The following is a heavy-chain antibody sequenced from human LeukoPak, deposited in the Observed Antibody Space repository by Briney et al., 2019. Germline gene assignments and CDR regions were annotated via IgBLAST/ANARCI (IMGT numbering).Heavy chain of an antibody. V-gene: IGHV3-21*01. Sequence: GGSLRLSCAASGFTFSSYSMNWVRQAPGKGLEWVSSISSSSSYIYYADSVKGRFTISRDNAKNSLYLQMNSLRAEDTAVYYRARDSLSAYDILTGYYIGLRGVVDYWGQGTLVTVSS. CDR3: ARDSLSAYDILTGYYIGLRGVVDY. CDR2: ISSSSSYI. J-gene: IGHJ4*02. CDR1: GFTFSSYS. D-gene: IGHD3-9*01.